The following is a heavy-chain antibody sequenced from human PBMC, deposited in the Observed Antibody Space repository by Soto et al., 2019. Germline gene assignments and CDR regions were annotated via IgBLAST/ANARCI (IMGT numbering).Heavy chain of an antibody. CDR2: ISGSGGST. J-gene: IGHJ4*02. Sequence: GGSLRLSCAASGFTFSSYAMSWVRQAPGKGLEWVSAISGSGGSTYYADSVKGRFTISRDNSKNTLYLQMNSLRAEDTAVYYCAKDLCSCYSPKPRYVFDYCGQRTLVTVSS. CDR1: GFTFSSYA. D-gene: IGHD3-22*01. CDR3: AKDLCSCYSPKPRYVFDY. V-gene: IGHV3-23*01.